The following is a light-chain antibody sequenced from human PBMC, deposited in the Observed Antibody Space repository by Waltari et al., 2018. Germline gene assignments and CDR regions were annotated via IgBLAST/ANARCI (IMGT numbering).Light chain of an antibody. J-gene: IGLJ3*02. CDR3: CSYAGSGSWV. Sequence: QSALTQPASVSGSPGQSISISCIGTSRDVGPYNLVSWYQHHPGKAPKLIVFEASKRPSGVSKRFSGSKAANTPSLIISGLQADDEADYYCCSYAGSGSWVFGGGTKVTVI. CDR2: EAS. V-gene: IGLV2-23*01. CDR1: SRDVGPYNL.